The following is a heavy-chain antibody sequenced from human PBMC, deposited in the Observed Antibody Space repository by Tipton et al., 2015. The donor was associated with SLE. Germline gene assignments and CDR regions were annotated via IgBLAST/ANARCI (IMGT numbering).Heavy chain of an antibody. D-gene: IGHD1-20*01. J-gene: IGHJ4*02. Sequence: TLSLTCTVSGGSISSSSYYWGWTRQPPGKGLEWIGSIYYSGSTYYNPSLQSRVTISVDTSKNQFSLKLSSVTAADTAVYYCARDLTGLGFDYWGQGTLVTVSS. CDR2: IYYSGST. CDR1: GGSISSSSYY. V-gene: IGHV4-39*07. CDR3: ARDLTGLGFDY.